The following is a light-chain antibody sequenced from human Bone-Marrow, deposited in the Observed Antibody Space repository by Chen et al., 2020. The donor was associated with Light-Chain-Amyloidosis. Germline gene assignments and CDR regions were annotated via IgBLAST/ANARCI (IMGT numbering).Light chain of an antibody. CDR1: IGVFTSDNY. J-gene: IGLJ2*01. Sequence: QTVVTQEPSVTVSPGGTGTLTCASIIGVFTSDNYPNLLQQKPGQPPRSLIFNASIKQSWPPDRFSGSLLGGKAALALSDVQPEDEADYECLRYFHSTRVFGGGTRLTVL. CDR3: LRYFHSTRV. V-gene: IGLV7-43*01. CDR2: NAS.